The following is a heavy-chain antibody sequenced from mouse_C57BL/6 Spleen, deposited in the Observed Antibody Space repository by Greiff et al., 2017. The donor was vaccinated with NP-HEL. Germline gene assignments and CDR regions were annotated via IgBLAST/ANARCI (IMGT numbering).Heavy chain of an antibody. J-gene: IGHJ1*03. V-gene: IGHV1-74*01. CDR3: EIWGSTTVVATRGDIDV. CDR1: GYTFTSYW. CDR2: IHPSDSDT. Sequence: QVQLQQPGAELVKPGASVKVSCKASGYTFTSYWMHWVKQRPGQGLEWIGRIHPSDSDTNYNQKFKGKATLTVDKSSSTAYMQLSSLTSEDSAVYYCEIWGSTTVVATRGDIDVWGTGTTVTVSS. D-gene: IGHD1-1*01.